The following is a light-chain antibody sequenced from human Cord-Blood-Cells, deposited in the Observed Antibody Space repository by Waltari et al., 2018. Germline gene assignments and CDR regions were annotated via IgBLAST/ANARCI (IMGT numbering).Light chain of an antibody. J-gene: IGKJ1*01. CDR3: QQRSNWPPWT. Sequence: EIVLTQSPATLSSSPGERATLSCRASQSVSSYLAWYQQKPGQAPRLLIYDASNRATGIPARFSGGGSGTDFTLTISSLEPEDFAVYYCQQRSNWPPWTFGQGTKVEIK. CDR2: DAS. CDR1: QSVSSY. V-gene: IGKV3-11*01.